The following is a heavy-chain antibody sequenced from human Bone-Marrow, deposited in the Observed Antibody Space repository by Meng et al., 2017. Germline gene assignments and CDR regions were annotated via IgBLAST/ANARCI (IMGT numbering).Heavy chain of an antibody. CDR3: TRDSSPWDAERLVYFDF. D-gene: IGHD1-1*01. Sequence: SETLSLTCAISGDSVSSKDAAWNWIRQSPSRGLEWLGRTYYRSKWWNDYAVSVKSRITITPDTSKNQFSLQMNSVTPEYTAVYYCTRDSSPWDAERLVYFDFWGQGNLVTVSS. CDR1: GDSVSSKDAA. J-gene: IGHJ4*02. V-gene: IGHV6-1*01. CDR2: TYYRSKWWN.